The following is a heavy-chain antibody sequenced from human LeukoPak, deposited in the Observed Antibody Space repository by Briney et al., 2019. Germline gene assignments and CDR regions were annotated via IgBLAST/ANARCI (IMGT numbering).Heavy chain of an antibody. CDR1: GFTFSSYA. CDR2: ISGSGGST. CDR3: ARVDYDFWSEPFDY. J-gene: IGHJ4*02. Sequence: PGGSLRLSCAASGFTFSSYAMSWVRQAPGKGLEWVSGISGSGGSTYYADSVKGRFTISRDNAKNSLYLQMNSLRAEDTAVYYCARVDYDFWSEPFDYWGQGTLVTVSS. V-gene: IGHV3-23*01. D-gene: IGHD3-3*01.